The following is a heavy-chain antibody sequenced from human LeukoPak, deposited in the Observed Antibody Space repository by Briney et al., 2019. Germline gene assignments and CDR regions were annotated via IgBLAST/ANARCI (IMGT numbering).Heavy chain of an antibody. J-gene: IGHJ5*02. Sequence: SETLSLTCAVYGGSFSGYYWSWIRQPPGKGLEWIGEINHSGSTNYNPSLKSRVTISVDTSKNQFSLKLSSVTAADTAVYFCARGYQLGSYLWFDPWGRGTLVTVSS. V-gene: IGHV4-34*01. CDR3: ARGYQLGSYLWFDP. CDR1: GGSFSGYY. CDR2: INHSGST. D-gene: IGHD2-2*01.